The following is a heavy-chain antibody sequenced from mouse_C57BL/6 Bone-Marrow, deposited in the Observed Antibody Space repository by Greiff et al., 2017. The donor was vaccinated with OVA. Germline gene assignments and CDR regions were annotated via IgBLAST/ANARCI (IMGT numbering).Heavy chain of an antibody. Sequence: QVQLQQPGAELVMPGASVKLSCKASGYTFTSYWMHWVKQRPGQGLEWIGEIGPSDSYTNYNQKFKGKSTLTVDKSSSTAYMQLSSLTSEDSAVYYCAKANLYYYAMDYWGQGTSVTVSS. CDR1: GYTFTSYW. J-gene: IGHJ4*01. V-gene: IGHV1-69*01. CDR3: AKANLYYYAMDY. CDR2: IGPSDSYT. D-gene: IGHD4-1*01.